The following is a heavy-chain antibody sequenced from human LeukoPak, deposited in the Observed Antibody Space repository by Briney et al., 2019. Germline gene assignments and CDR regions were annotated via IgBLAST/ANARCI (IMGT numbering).Heavy chain of an antibody. V-gene: IGHV3-48*01. J-gene: IGHJ6*03. Sequence: GGSLRLSCAASGFTLSSSAMSWVRQAPGKGLEWVSYISSSSSTIYYADSVKGRFTVSRDNAKNSLYLQMNSLRAEDTAVYYRARPSAMPWDYYYYMDVWGKGTTVTVSS. CDR2: ISSSSSTI. D-gene: IGHD2-2*01. CDR3: ARPSAMPWDYYYYMDV. CDR1: GFTLSSSA.